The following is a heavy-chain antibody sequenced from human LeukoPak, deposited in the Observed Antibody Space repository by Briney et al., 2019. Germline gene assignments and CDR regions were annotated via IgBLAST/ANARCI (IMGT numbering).Heavy chain of an antibody. Sequence: SETLSLTCAVYDGSFSGYYWSWIRQPPGKGLEWIGEINHSGSTNYNPSLKSRVTISVDTSKNQFSLKLSSVTAADTAVYYCARSLRYYGSGSYYYNWFDPWGQGTLVTVSS. V-gene: IGHV4-34*01. CDR3: ARSLRYYGSGSYYYNWFDP. CDR1: DGSFSGYY. D-gene: IGHD3-10*01. J-gene: IGHJ5*02. CDR2: INHSGST.